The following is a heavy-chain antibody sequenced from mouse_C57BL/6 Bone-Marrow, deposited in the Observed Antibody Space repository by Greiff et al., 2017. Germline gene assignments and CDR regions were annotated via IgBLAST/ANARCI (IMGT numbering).Heavy chain of an antibody. CDR1: GFTFSSYA. CDR2: ISDGGSYT. J-gene: IGHJ2*01. D-gene: IGHD2-1*01. Sequence: EVKLVESGGGLVKPGGSLKLSCAASGFTFSSYAMSWVRQTPEKRLEWVATISDGGSYTYYPDNVKGRFTISRDNAKNNLYLQMSHLKSEDTAMYYCARDGNYVPFDYWGQGTTLTVSS. V-gene: IGHV5-4*01. CDR3: ARDGNYVPFDY.